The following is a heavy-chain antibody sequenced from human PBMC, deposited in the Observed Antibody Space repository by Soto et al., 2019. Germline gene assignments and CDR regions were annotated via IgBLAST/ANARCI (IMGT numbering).Heavy chain of an antibody. D-gene: IGHD3-22*01. V-gene: IGHV4-39*01. Sequence: ASETLSLTCTFSGGSISSSSYYWGRIRRPPGKGLEWIGSIYYSGSTYYNPSLKSRVTISVDTSKNQFSLKLSSVTAADTAVYYCASRLYYDSSGFEGGGMDVWGQGTTVTVSS. CDR1: GGSISSSSYY. J-gene: IGHJ6*02. CDR2: IYYSGST. CDR3: ASRLYYDSSGFEGGGMDV.